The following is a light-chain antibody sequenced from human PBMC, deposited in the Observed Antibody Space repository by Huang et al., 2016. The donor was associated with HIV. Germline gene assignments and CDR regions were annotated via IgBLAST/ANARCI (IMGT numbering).Light chain of an antibody. J-gene: IGKJ1*01. CDR3: QQYHSLPWT. CDR2: ATS. CDR1: QDIGNS. Sequence: DIQMTQSPSSLSASVGDRVTITCRASQDIGNSLAWYQQKPEKAPRLLLYATSTLERGVTSRLSGSGSGTHDTLTINNLQPEEIASYYCQQYHSLPWTFGQGTKVEIK. V-gene: IGKV1-NL1*01.